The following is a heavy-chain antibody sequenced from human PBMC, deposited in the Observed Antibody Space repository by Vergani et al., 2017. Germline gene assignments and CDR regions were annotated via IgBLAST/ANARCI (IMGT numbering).Heavy chain of an antibody. V-gene: IGHV4-34*01. CDR2: ICHTEDT. CDR1: GGSFSGYY. Sequence: QVQLQESGPGLLKPSETLSLTCAVYGGSFSGYYWSWIRQPPGKGLEWIGEICHTEDTKYSPSLKSRVTVSVDESRNLFSLRLNSVTAADTAVYYCATIGYRRWGYYFDYWGQGILVTVSS. J-gene: IGHJ4*02. CDR3: ATIGYRRWGYYFDY. D-gene: IGHD2-2*02.